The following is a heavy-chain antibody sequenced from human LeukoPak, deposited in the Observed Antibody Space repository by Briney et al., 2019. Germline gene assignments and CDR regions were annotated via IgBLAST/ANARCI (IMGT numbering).Heavy chain of an antibody. CDR3: VRAPPGTGWLIDH. J-gene: IGHJ4*02. CDR1: GFAFSNYD. CDR2: INTAADT. Sequence: GGSLRLSCAASGFAFSNYDMLWVRQATGKGLEWVSAINTAADTYYPDPVKGRFTISRENAKSSLYLQMNSLRVGDTAVYYCVRAPPGTGWLIDHWGQGTLVAVSS. V-gene: IGHV3-13*04. D-gene: IGHD6-19*01.